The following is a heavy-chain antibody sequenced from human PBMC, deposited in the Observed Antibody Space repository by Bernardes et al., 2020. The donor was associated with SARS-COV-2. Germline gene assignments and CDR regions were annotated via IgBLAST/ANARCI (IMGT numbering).Heavy chain of an antibody. CDR3: VRGSGNYYFDV. V-gene: IGHV3-74*01. CDR2: TAGDGSDT. CDR1: EITFSRLW. J-gene: IGHJ4*02. D-gene: IGHD1-26*01. Sequence: GGSLRLSCAASEITFSRLWMHWVRQAPGKGLEWVSRTAGDGSDTTYADSVKGRFTISRDNAKNTVYLQMNSLRVEDTALYYCVRGSGNYYFDVWGQGILVTVSS.